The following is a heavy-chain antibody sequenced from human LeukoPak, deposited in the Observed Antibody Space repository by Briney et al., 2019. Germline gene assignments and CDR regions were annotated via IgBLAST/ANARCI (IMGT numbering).Heavy chain of an antibody. CDR3: ARDYYDSSGYPHAFDI. V-gene: IGHV4-34*01. D-gene: IGHD3-22*01. J-gene: IGHJ3*02. Sequence: SETLSLTCAVFGGSFSGYYWSWLRQPPGKGLEWIGEINHGGGTNYNPSLKSRVTISVDTSKNQFSLKLSSVTAADTAVYYCARDYYDSSGYPHAFDIWGQGTMVTVSS. CDR1: GGSFSGYY. CDR2: INHGGGT.